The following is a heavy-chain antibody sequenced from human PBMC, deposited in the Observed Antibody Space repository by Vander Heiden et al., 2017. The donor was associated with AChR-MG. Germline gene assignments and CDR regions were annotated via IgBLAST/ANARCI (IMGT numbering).Heavy chain of an antibody. CDR3: TTLSLWNYVLET. V-gene: IGHV3-15*01. CDR2: IKSNSDGGIT. Sequence: DVHLVESGGGLVKPGGSLRLSCAVSGFTFKDAWMNWVRQAPGKGLEWIGRIKSNSDGGITDLAAPVKGRFTISRDDSKNTLYLQMDSLKTEDTGVYYCTTLSLWNYVLETCGQVSLVTVS. CDR1: GFTFKDAW. D-gene: IGHD1-7*01. J-gene: IGHJ5*02.